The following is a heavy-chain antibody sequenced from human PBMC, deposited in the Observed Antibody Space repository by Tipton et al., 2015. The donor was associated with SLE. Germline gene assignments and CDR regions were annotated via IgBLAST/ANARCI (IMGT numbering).Heavy chain of an antibody. CDR3: ARDFPPGDF. CDR2: IKQDGSET. CDR1: GFTSSSYW. J-gene: IGHJ3*01. Sequence: GSLRLSCAASGFTSSSYWMSWVRQTPGKGLEWVTNIKQDGSETHYVDSVKGRFTISRDNAQNSVFLQMNRLRVDDTAIYFCARDFPPGDFWGQGTMVSVSS. V-gene: IGHV3-7*01.